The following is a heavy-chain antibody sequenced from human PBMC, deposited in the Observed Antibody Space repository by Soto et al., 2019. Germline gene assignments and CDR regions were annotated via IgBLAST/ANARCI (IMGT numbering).Heavy chain of an antibody. V-gene: IGHV4-59*01. CDR3: ARGWHLDY. CDR1: GGSISSYY. CDR2: IYYSGST. Sequence: PSETLSLTCTVSGGSISSYYWSWIRQPPGKGLEWIGYIYYSGSTNYNPSLKSRVTISVDTSKNQFSLKLSSVTAADTAVYYCARGWHLDYWGQGTLVTVSS. J-gene: IGHJ4*02.